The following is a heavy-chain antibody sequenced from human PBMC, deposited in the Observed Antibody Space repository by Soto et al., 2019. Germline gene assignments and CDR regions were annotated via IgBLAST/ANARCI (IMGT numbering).Heavy chain of an antibody. D-gene: IGHD2-15*01. Sequence: SQTLSLTCAISGDSVSSNSAAWNWIRQSPSRGLEWLGRTYYRSKWYNDYAVSVKSRITINPDTSKNQFSLQLNSVTPEDTAVYYCVRAYCCVDSCWAWSNWIDPWGQGTLVSVSS. CDR1: GDSVSSNSAA. V-gene: IGHV6-1*01. CDR2: TYYRSKWYN. CDR3: VRAYCCVDSCWAWSNWIDP. J-gene: IGHJ5*02.